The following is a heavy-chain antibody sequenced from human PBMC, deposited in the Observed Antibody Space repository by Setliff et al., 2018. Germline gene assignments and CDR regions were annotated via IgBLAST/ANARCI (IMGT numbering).Heavy chain of an antibody. V-gene: IGHV4-4*08. CDR3: AREDGPNYYYYYMDI. D-gene: IGHD2-8*01. CDR2: IQTSGTT. Sequence: PSETLSLTCTVSGGSISTYYWSWIRQPPEKGLEWIGHIQTSGTTNYNPSLKSRVTISVDTSKNQFSLKLSAVTAADTAVYFCAREDGPNYYYYYMDIWGKGTTVTVSS. J-gene: IGHJ6*03. CDR1: GGSISTYY.